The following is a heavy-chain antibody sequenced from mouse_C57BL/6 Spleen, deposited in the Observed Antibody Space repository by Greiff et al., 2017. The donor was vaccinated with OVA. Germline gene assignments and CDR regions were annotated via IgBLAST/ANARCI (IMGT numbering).Heavy chain of an antibody. CDR1: GYTFTSYW. CDR3: ARDHYGNYDYFDY. D-gene: IGHD2-1*01. CDR2: IYPSDSET. Sequence: QVQLQQPGAELVRPGSSVKLSCKASGYTFTSYWMDWVKQRPGQGLEWIGNIYPSDSETHYNQKFKDKATLTVDKSSSTAYMQLSSLTSEDSAVYYCARDHYGNYDYFDYWGKGTTLTVSS. J-gene: IGHJ2*01. V-gene: IGHV1-61*01.